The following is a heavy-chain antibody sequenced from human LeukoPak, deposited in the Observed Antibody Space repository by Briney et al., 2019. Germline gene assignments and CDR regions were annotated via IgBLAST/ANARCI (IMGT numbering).Heavy chain of an antibody. CDR2: INSDGSST. CDR3: AREELMNYGLYYYYYGMDV. D-gene: IGHD3-10*01. Sequence: GGSLRLSCAASGFTFSSYWMHWVRHAPGKGLVWVSRINSDGSSTSYADSVKGRFTISRDNAKNTLYLQMNSLRAEDTAVYYCAREELMNYGLYYYYYGMDVWGQGTTVTVSS. J-gene: IGHJ6*02. V-gene: IGHV3-74*01. CDR1: GFTFSSYW.